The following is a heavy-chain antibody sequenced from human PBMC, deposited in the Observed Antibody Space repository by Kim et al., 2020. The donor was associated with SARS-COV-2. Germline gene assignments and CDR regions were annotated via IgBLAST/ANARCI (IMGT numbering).Heavy chain of an antibody. CDR3: VKDLGVGPAARPWYYFDY. CDR1: GFTFSSYA. V-gene: IGHV3-64D*06. CDR2: ISSNGGST. Sequence: GGSLRLSCSASGFTFSSYAMHWVRQAPGKGLEYVSAISSNGGSTYYADSVKGRFTISRDNSKNTLYLQMSSLRAEDTAVYYCVKDLGVGPAARPWYYFDYWGQGTLVTVSS. J-gene: IGHJ4*02. D-gene: IGHD6-6*01.